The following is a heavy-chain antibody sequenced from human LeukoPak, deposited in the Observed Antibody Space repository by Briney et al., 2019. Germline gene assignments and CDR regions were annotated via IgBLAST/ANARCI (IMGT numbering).Heavy chain of an antibody. CDR3: ARTLGYCSSTSCYEDGY. D-gene: IGHD2-2*01. Sequence: GASVKVSCKASGYTFTGYYMHWVRQAPGQGLEWMGWINPNSGGTNYAQKFQGGVTMTRDTSISTAYMELSRLRSDDTAVYYCARTLGYCSSTSCYEDGYWGQGTLVTVSS. CDR2: INPNSGGT. CDR1: GYTFTGYY. V-gene: IGHV1-2*02. J-gene: IGHJ4*02.